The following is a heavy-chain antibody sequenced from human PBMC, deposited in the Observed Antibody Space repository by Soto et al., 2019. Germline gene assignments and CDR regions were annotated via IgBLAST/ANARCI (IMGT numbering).Heavy chain of an antibody. CDR3: ARDPAPPRHYDFWSGYYPNSYGMDV. CDR2: IYSGGST. V-gene: IGHV3-53*01. CDR1: GFTVSSNY. D-gene: IGHD3-3*01. Sequence: GGSLRLSCAASGFTVSSNYMSWVRQAPGKGLEWVSVIYSGGSTYYADSVKGRFTISRDNSKNTLYLQMNSLRAEDTAVYYCARDPAPPRHYDFWSGYYPNSYGMDVWGQGTTVTVSS. J-gene: IGHJ6*02.